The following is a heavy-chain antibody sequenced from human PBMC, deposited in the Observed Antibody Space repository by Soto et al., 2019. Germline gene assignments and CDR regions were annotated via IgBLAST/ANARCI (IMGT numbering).Heavy chain of an antibody. CDR1: AFTFTRYS. J-gene: IGHJ6*02. V-gene: IGHV3-21*01. CDR2: ISSSSTYI. Sequence: EGHLVESGGGLVKPGGSLRLSCAASAFTFTRYSMNWVRQAPGKGLEWVSSISSSSTYIYYTDSVKGRFTISRDNAKNSLYLQMNSLRAEDTAVYYCARGDLYGMDVWGQGTTVTVSS. CDR3: ARGDLYGMDV.